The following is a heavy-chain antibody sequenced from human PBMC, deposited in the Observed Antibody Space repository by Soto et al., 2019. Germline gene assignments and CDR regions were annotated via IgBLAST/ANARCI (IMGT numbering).Heavy chain of an antibody. CDR1: GFTFSSYS. V-gene: IGHV3-48*01. CDR2: ISSSSNTI. D-gene: IGHD6-19*01. Sequence: ESGGGLVQPGGSLRLSCAASGFTFSSYSMNWVRQAPGKGLEWVSYISSSSNTIYYADSVKGRFTISRDNAKNSLYLQMNSLRAEDTAVYFCAREVAGYFDYWGQGILVTVSS. J-gene: IGHJ4*02. CDR3: AREVAGYFDY.